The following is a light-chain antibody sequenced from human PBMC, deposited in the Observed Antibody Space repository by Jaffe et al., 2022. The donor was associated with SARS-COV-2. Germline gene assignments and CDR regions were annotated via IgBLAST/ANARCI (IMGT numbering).Light chain of an antibody. CDR1: NRDVGNFNP. V-gene: IGLV2-23*03. CDR2: DGT. Sequence: QSALTQAASVSGSPGQSITISCSGANRDVGNFNPVSWYQQLPGKAPRLIIYDGTKRPAGVSNRFSASKSDTMASLTISGLQAEDEGVYYCCSFGRNSAFDVAFGGGTRLTVL. J-gene: IGLJ2*01. CDR3: CSFGRNSAFDVA.